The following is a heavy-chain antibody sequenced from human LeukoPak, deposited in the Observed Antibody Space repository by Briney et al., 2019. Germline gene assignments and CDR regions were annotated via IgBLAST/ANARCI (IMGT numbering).Heavy chain of an antibody. CDR2: IYSGGST. D-gene: IGHD5-24*01. J-gene: IGHJ5*02. Sequence: GGSLRLSCAASGFTVSSNYMSWVRQAPGKGLEWVSVIYSGGSTYYADSVKGRFTISRDNSKNTLHLQMNSLRAEDTAVYYCAREDSEMATTAWGQGTLVTVSS. V-gene: IGHV3-53*01. CDR3: AREDSEMATTA. CDR1: GFTVSSNY.